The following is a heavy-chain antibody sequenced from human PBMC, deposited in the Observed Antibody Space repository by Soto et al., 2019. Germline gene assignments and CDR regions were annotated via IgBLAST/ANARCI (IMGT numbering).Heavy chain of an antibody. CDR2: IGPESGAT. D-gene: IGHD1-26*01. J-gene: IGHJ4*02. CDR3: GRGRSGQIVVFY. V-gene: IGHV1-2*02. CDR1: GYTFTGHY. Sequence: VKVSCKASGYTFTGHYIHWVRQAPEQGPEWMGEIGPESGATRYAQRFQGRVTMTRDMSITTVYMELNNLSPDDTAVYYCGRGRSGQIVVFYWGQGTPVTVSS.